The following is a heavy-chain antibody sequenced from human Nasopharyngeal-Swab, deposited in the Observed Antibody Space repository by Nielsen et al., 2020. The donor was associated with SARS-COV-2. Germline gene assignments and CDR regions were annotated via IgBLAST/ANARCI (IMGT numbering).Heavy chain of an antibody. D-gene: IGHD3-9*01. J-gene: IGHJ4*02. V-gene: IGHV3-23*01. CDR3: ARDPSVRYFDWLNDY. Sequence: WIRQPPGKGLEWVSAISGSGGSNKYYADSVKGRFTISRDYSKNTLYLQMNSLRAEDTAVYYCARDPSVRYFDWLNDYWGQGTLVTVSS. CDR2: ISGSGGSNK.